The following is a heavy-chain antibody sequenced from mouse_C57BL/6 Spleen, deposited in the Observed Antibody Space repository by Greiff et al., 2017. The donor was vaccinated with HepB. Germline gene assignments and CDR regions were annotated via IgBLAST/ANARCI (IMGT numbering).Heavy chain of an antibody. CDR2: IYPGSGNT. J-gene: IGHJ2*01. CDR3: ARGGVYDDFDY. Sequence: QVHVKQSGAELVRPGASVKLSCKASGYTFTDYYINWVKQRPGQGLEWIARIYPGSGNTYYNEKFKGKATLTAEKSSSTAYMQLSSLTSEDSAVYFCARGGVYDDFDYWGQGTTLTVSS. V-gene: IGHV1-76*01. CDR1: GYTFTDYY. D-gene: IGHD2-3*01.